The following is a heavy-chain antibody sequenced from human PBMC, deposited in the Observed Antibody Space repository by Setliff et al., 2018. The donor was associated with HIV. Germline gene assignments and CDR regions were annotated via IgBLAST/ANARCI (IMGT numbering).Heavy chain of an antibody. D-gene: IGHD2-2*01. V-gene: IGHV3-23*01. J-gene: IGHJ4*02. CDR2: ISGAGSYT. CDR1: GFTFSHA. Sequence: GGSLRLSCVGSGFTFSHAWMSWVRQAPGKGLEWLSGISGAGSYTYFADSVKGRFTISRDNSKNTLFLQMNSLRAEDTAVYYCAKDIRYSSTWWPFDYWGQGTLVTVSS. CDR3: AKDIRYSSTWWPFDY.